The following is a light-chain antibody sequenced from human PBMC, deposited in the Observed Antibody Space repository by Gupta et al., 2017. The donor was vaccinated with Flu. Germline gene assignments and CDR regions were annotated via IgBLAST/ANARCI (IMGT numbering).Light chain of an antibody. J-gene: IGKJ1*01. V-gene: IGKV2-30*01. CDR2: LVS. CDR1: QGLVYSDGNTY. CDR3: MQGAHWPWA. Sequence: DVVMTQSPLSLPVTLGQAASISCRSSQGLVYSDGNTYLHWFQQRPGQSPRRLIHLVSHRDSGVPDRFSSSGSGTDFTLKISRVEAEDVGVYFCMQGAHWPWAFGQGTKVEIK.